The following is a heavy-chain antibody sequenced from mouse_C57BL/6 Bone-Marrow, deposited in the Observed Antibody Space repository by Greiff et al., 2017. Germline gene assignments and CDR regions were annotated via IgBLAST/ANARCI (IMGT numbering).Heavy chain of an antibody. Sequence: EVKLMESGPVLVKPGASVKMSCKASGYTFTDYYMNWVKQSHGKSLEWIGVINPYNGGTSYNQKFKGKATLTVDKSSSTAYMELNSLTSEDSAVYYCASWITTVPYYFDYWGQGTTLTVSS. CDR2: INPYNGGT. D-gene: IGHD1-1*01. V-gene: IGHV1-19*01. J-gene: IGHJ2*01. CDR3: ASWITTVPYYFDY. CDR1: GYTFTDYY.